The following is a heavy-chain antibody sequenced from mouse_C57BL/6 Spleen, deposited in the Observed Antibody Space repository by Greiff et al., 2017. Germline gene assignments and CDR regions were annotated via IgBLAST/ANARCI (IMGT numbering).Heavy chain of an antibody. CDR1: GYSFTSSY. D-gene: IGHD2-2*01. Sequence: QVQLKESGPELVKPGASVKISCKASGYSFTSSYIHWVKQRPGPGLEWIGWIYPGSGNTKYNEKFKGKATLTADTSSSTAYMELRSLTSEDSAVYYCARRGGYDEAMDYWGQGTSVTVSS. J-gene: IGHJ4*01. V-gene: IGHV1-66*01. CDR3: ARRGGYDEAMDY. CDR2: IYPGSGNT.